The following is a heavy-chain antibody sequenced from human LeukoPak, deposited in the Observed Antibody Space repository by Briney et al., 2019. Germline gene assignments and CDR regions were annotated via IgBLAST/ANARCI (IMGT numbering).Heavy chain of an antibody. CDR1: GFTVSSSY. CDR2: IYSGGNT. Sequence: GGSLRLPCAASGFTVSSSYMSWVRQAPGKGLEWVSVIYSGGNTYYADSVKGRFTISRDNSKNTLYLQMNSLRAEDTAVYYCARALTGYYAAFDCWGQGTLVTVSP. D-gene: IGHD3-9*01. J-gene: IGHJ4*02. V-gene: IGHV3-53*01. CDR3: ARALTGYYAAFDC.